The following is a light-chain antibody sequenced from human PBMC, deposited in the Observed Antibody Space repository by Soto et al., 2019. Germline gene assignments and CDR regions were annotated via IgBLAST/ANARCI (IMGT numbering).Light chain of an antibody. J-gene: IGKJ4*01. V-gene: IGKV1-33*01. CDR3: QHYEDLPLT. Sequence: DVQLTQSPSTLPASVGDRVAITCQATQNIFNYLNWFQQRPGKTPQLLTSDASHLEPGVPSRFSGQRSGTDFTLIISDLQPEDLATYFCQHYEDLPLTFGGGTRVEV. CDR2: DAS. CDR1: QNIFNY.